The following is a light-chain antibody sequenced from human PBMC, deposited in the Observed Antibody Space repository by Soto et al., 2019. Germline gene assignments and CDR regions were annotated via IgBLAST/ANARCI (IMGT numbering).Light chain of an antibody. J-gene: IGLJ2*01. CDR3: CSYAGSNVV. V-gene: IGLV2-23*01. CDR1: SSDVGSYNL. Sequence: QSVLTQPASVSGSPGQSITISCTGTSSDVGSYNLVSWYQQHPGKAPKLMIYEGSKRPSGVSNRFSGSKSDNTASLTISGLQAEDEADYYCCSYAGSNVVFGGGTKLTVL. CDR2: EGS.